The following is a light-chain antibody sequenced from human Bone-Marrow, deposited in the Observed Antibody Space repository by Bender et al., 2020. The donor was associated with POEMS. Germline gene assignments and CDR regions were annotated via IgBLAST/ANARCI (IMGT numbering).Light chain of an antibody. Sequence: SYGLTQPPSVSVSPAHTANITCSGDQLGDQYACGYQQKPGQSPVFVICQNSLQDEKRPSGVPERFSASNCGGTDTVTKSGTQALDEVDNYCQVWDSGSVVFGEETKLTVL. CDR1: QLGDQY. J-gene: IGLJ3*02. V-gene: IGLV3-1*01. CDR3: QVWDSGSVV. CDR2: QNS.